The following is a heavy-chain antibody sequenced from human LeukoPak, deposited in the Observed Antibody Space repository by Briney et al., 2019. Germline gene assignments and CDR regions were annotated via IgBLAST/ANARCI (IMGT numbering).Heavy chain of an antibody. J-gene: IGHJ4*02. V-gene: IGHV4-38-2*02. Sequence: SETLSLTCTVSGYSISSGYYWGWIRQPPGKGLEWIGSIYHSGSTYYNPSLKSRVTISVDKSKNRFSLKLSSVTAADTAVYYCARERIVGATRYFDYWGQGTLVTVSS. CDR2: IYHSGST. CDR1: GYSISSGYY. CDR3: ARERIVGATRYFDY. D-gene: IGHD1-26*01.